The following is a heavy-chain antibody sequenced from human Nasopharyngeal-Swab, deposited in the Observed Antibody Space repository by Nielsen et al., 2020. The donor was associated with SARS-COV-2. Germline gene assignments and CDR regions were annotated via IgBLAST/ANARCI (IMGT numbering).Heavy chain of an antibody. CDR2: TYYRSKWYN. V-gene: IGHV6-1*01. CDR1: GDSVSSSSAA. D-gene: IGHD4-17*01. J-gene: IGHJ6*03. Sequence: RTLSLTCAISGDSVSSSSAAWNWIRQSPSRGLEWLGRTYYRSKWYNDYAVSVKSRITINPDTSKNQFSLHLNSVTPEDTAVYYCARARGAYGDYYYYYTDVWGKGTTVTVSS. CDR3: ARARGAYGDYYYYYTDV.